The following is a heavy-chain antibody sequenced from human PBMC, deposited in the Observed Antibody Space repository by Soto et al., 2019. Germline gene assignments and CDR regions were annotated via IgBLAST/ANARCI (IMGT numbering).Heavy chain of an antibody. V-gene: IGHV4-34*01. J-gene: IGHJ6*02. D-gene: IGHD6-13*01. CDR3: ARVEWAAAGTDYGMDV. CDR1: GGSFSGYY. CDR2: INHSGST. Sequence: SETLSLTCAVYGGSFSGYYWSWIRQPPGKGLEWIGEINHSGSTNYNPSLKSRVTISVDTSKNQFSLKLSSVTAADTAVYYCARVEWAAAGTDYGMDVWGQG.